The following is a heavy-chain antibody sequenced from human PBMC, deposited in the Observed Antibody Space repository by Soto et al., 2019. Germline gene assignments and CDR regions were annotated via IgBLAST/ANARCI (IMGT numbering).Heavy chain of an antibody. CDR3: ARDLTTVTTRTGDYYYGMDV. Sequence: QVQLVESGGGVVQPGRSLRLSCAASGFTFSSYAMHWVRQAPGKGLEWVAVISYDGSNKYYADSVKGRFTISRDNYKNTLYLQMNSLRAEDTAVYYCARDLTTVTTRTGDYYYGMDVWGQGTTVTVSS. V-gene: IGHV3-30-3*01. J-gene: IGHJ6*02. CDR2: ISYDGSNK. D-gene: IGHD4-4*01. CDR1: GFTFSSYA.